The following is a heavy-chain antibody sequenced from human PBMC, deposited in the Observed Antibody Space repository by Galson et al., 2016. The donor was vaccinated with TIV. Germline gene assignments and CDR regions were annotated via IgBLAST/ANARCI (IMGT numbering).Heavy chain of an antibody. Sequence: CKASGYTFTEYYIHWVRQAPGQGLEWMGWINPNSGDTMYAQKFQGWVTMTRDTSITTAYMELSRLKSDDTAVYYCAKIGQEHDAFDIWGQGTMVTVFS. CDR1: GYTFTEYY. CDR3: AKIGQEHDAFDI. V-gene: IGHV1-2*04. J-gene: IGHJ3*02. D-gene: IGHD1/OR15-1a*01. CDR2: INPNSGDT.